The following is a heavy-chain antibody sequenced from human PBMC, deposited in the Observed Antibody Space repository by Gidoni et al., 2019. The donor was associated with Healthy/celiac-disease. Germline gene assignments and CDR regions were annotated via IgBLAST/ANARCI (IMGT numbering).Heavy chain of an antibody. Sequence: QLQLQESGPGLVKPSATLSLTCPVSGGSIRSSSYYWGWIRQPPGKGLEWIGSIYYSGSTYYNPSLKSRVTISVDTSKNQFSLKLSSVTAADTAVYYCARDSRCTVTTGFKNWFDPWGQGTLVTVSS. J-gene: IGHJ5*02. V-gene: IGHV4-39*07. CDR1: GGSIRSSSYY. CDR2: IYYSGST. CDR3: ARDSRCTVTTGFKNWFDP. D-gene: IGHD4-4*01.